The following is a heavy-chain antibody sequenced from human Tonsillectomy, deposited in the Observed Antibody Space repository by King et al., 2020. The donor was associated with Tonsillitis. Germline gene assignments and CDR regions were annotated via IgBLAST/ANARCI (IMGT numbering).Heavy chain of an antibody. D-gene: IGHD2-15*01. CDR2: IYPSDSDT. J-gene: IGHJ3*01. Sequence: DVQLVESGAEVKKPGESLQISCKASGYSFTNYWIGWVRQMPGKGLEWMGIIYPSDSDTRYSPYLQGRVTISADKFVNTAYLRWSSLTASDTAIYYCARHPDSRVPHGAFDLWGLGTLVTVSS. V-gene: IGHV5-51*01. CDR1: GYSFTNYW. CDR3: ARHPDSRVPHGAFDL.